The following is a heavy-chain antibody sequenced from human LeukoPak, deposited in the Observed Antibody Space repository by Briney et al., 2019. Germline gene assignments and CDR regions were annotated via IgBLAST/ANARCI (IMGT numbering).Heavy chain of an antibody. Sequence: SSVKVSCKASGYTFTGYYMHWVRQAPGQGLEWMGWSNPNNGGTIHAQKFQGRVTMTRDTSIGTAYMELSGLRSDDTAVYYCARGGIAYSSSSFDYWGQGTLVTVSS. J-gene: IGHJ4*02. CDR3: ARGGIAYSSSSFDY. CDR2: SNPNNGGT. V-gene: IGHV1-2*02. CDR1: GYTFTGYY. D-gene: IGHD6-6*01.